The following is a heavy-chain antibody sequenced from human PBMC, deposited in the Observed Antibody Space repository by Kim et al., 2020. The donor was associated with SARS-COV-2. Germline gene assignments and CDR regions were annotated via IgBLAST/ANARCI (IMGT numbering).Heavy chain of an antibody. V-gene: IGHV3-7*01. CDR3: GRDSDY. CDR1: GFIFSTYV. J-gene: IGHJ4*02. Sequence: GGSLRLSCAASGFIFSTYVMSWVRQAPGKGLEWVASIKEDGSEEKYVDSVKGRFTISRDSSKNSVYLQMNSLRDEDTAVYYCGRDSDYWGQGTLVTVSS. CDR2: IKEDGSEE.